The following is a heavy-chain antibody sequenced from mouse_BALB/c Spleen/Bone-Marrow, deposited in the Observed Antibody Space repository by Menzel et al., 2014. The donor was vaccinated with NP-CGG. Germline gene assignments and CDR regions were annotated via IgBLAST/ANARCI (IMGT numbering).Heavy chain of an antibody. J-gene: IGHJ2*01. CDR1: GYTFTSYW. CDR3: ARRTTTVVATDY. Sequence: QVHVKQSGAELVKPGASVKLSCKASGYTFTSYWMHWVKQRPGQGLEWIGEINPSNGRTNYNEKFKSKATLTVDKSSSTAYMQLSSLTSEDSAVYYCARRTTTVVATDYWGQGTTRTVFS. CDR2: INPSNGRT. D-gene: IGHD1-1*01. V-gene: IGHV1S81*02.